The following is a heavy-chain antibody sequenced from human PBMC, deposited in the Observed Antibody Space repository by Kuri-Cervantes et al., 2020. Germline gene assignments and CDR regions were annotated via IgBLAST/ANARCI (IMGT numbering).Heavy chain of an antibody. CDR1: GFTFSSYD. J-gene: IGHJ4*02. D-gene: IGHD2-21*02. Sequence: GGSLRLSCAASGFTFSSYDMHWVRQATGKGLEWVSAIGTAGDTYYPGSVKGRFTISRENAKNSLYLQMNSLRAGDTAVYYCAKGSAAYCDGDCFSRVLDYWGQGTLVTVSS. CDR3: AKGSAAYCDGDCFSRVLDY. CDR2: IGTAGDT. V-gene: IGHV3-13*01.